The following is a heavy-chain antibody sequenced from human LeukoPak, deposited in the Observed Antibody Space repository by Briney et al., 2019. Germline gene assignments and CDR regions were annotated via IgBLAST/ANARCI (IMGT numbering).Heavy chain of an antibody. J-gene: IGHJ5*02. Sequence: SVKVSCKASRGTFSNYAISWMRQAPGQGPEWMGGIIPSFGTANYAQKFEGRVNITADESTNIAYMELRSLRSEDAAVYCAKGGYCSGGTCYIRGFDPWGQGTLVTVSS. V-gene: IGHV1-69*01. D-gene: IGHD2-15*01. CDR2: IIPSFGTA. CDR1: RGTFSNYA. CDR3: KGGYCSGGTCYIRGFDP.